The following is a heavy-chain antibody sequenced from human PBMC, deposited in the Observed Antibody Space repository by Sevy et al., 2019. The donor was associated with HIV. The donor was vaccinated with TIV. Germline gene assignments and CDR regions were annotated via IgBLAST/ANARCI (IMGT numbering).Heavy chain of an antibody. CDR3: TREDIVLGEDNYYGMDV. J-gene: IGHJ6*02. Sequence: GGSLRLSCVVSGFSVSSNYVSWVRQAPGKGLEWVSNIYSDGRTYYADSVRGRFTISRDTSKKTVYLEMKSLRAEDTAVYYCTREDIVLGEDNYYGMDVWGHGTTVTVSS. V-gene: IGHV3-53*01. D-gene: IGHD2-15*01. CDR2: IYSDGRT. CDR1: GFSVSSNY.